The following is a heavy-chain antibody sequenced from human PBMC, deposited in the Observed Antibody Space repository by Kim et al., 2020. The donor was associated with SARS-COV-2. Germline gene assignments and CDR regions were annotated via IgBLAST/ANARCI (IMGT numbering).Heavy chain of an antibody. V-gene: IGHV3-53*01. J-gene: IGHJ4*02. Sequence: GGSLRLSCAASGFTVSSNYMSWVRQAPGKGLEWVSVIYSGGSTYYADSVKGRFTISRDNSKNTLYLQMNSLRAEDTAVYYCARDGYCSSTSCPVVPNWGQGTLVTVSS. D-gene: IGHD2-2*01. CDR3: ARDGYCSSTSCPVVPN. CDR1: GFTVSSNY. CDR2: IYSGGST.